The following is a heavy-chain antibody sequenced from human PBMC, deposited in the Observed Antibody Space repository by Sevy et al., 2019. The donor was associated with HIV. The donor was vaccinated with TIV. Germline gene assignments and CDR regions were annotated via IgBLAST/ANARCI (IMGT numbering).Heavy chain of an antibody. CDR2: IKNKPDGGTT. V-gene: IGHV3-15*01. CDR3: CTEGNVLLAEGWGHWFDP. Sequence: GGSLRLSCAASGFIFNNAWMSWVRQAPGKGLEWIGRIKNKPDGGTTDYAAPVKGRFTISRDDSKNTLYLQMNSLKTEDTAVYYCCTEGNVLLAEGWGHWFDPWGQGTLVTVSS. D-gene: IGHD2-8*01. J-gene: IGHJ5*02. CDR1: GFIFNNAW.